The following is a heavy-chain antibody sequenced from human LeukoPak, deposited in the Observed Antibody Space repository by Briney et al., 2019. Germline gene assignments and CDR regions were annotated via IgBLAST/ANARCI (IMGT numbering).Heavy chain of an antibody. J-gene: IGHJ4*02. CDR1: GYTFTGYY. CDR2: INPNSGGT. V-gene: IGHV1-2*02. Sequence: ASVNLSCKVSGYTFTGYYMHWMRQAPGKGLEWMGWINPNSGGTNYAQDFHGRVTMTRDTSISTAYMELSRLRSDETAVYYCARGYSSGWYYVDYWGQGTLVTVSS. CDR3: ARGYSSGWYYVDY. D-gene: IGHD6-19*01.